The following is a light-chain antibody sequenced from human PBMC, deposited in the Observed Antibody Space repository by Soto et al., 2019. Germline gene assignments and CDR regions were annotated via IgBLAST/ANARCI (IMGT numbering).Light chain of an antibody. J-gene: IGKJ2*01. V-gene: IGKV3-15*01. CDR2: DAS. CDR3: QQYSNWPPLYT. CDR1: QSVSSY. Sequence: EIVMTQSPATLSVSPGERATLSCRASQSVSSYLAWYQHKPGLPPRLLIYDASTRATGIPDRFSGSGSGTDFPLTISSLQSADFAVYYCQQYSNWPPLYTFGRGTKLEIK.